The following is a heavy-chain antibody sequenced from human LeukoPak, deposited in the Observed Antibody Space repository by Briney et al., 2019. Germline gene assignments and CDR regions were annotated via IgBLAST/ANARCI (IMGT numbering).Heavy chain of an antibody. CDR3: ARDHLYSFDY. CDR2: ITSSTNII. Sequence: GGSLRLSCAVSGFTFSSYSMNWIRQAPGKGLEWVSYITSSTNIIFYADSVKGRFTISRDNPKNSLYLQMSSLRDEDTAVYFCARDHLYSFDYWGQGTVVTVSS. V-gene: IGHV3-48*02. J-gene: IGHJ4*02. CDR1: GFTFSSYS.